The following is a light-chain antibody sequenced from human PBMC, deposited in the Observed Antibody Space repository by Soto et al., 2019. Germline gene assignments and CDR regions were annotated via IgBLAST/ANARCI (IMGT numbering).Light chain of an antibody. J-gene: IGKJ1*01. CDR2: DAS. CDR1: QSVSSY. Sequence: EIVLTQSPATLPLSPGERATLSSRASQSVSSYLAWYQQNPGQAPRILIYDASNRATGIPARFSGSGSGTDFTLTISRLEPEDFAVYYCQQRGNWPGTFGQGTKVDIK. CDR3: QQRGNWPGT. V-gene: IGKV3-11*01.